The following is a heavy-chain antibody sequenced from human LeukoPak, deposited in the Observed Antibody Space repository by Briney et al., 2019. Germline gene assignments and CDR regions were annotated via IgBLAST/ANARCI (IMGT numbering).Heavy chain of an antibody. CDR2: ISGSGGST. V-gene: IGHV3-23*01. CDR1: GFAFSSYA. Sequence: GGSLRLSCAASGFAFSSYAMSWVRQAPGKGLEWVSAISGSGGSTYYADSVKGRFTISRDNSKNTLYLQMNSLRAEDTAVYYCAKDSGDSPEYFQHWGQGTLVTVSS. J-gene: IGHJ1*01. CDR3: AKDSGDSPEYFQH. D-gene: IGHD4-17*01.